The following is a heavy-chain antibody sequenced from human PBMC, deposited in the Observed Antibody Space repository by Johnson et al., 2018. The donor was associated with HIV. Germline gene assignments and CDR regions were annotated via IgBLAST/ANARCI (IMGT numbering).Heavy chain of an antibody. D-gene: IGHD6-13*01. V-gene: IGHV3-20*04. CDR1: GFTFDDYG. Sequence: MQLVESGGGVVRPGGSLRLSCAASGFTFDDYGMSWVRQVLGKGLEWVSGINWNGGSTGYADSVKGRFTISRDNAKNSLYLQMNSLRAEDTALYYCARVGAIAAGGAFDIWGQGTMVTVSS. J-gene: IGHJ3*02. CDR2: INWNGGST. CDR3: ARVGAIAAGGAFDI.